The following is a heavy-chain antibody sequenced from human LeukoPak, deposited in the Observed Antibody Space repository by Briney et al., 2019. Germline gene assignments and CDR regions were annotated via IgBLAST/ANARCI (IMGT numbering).Heavy chain of an antibody. CDR3: ARARPHSGYDFDY. J-gene: IGHJ4*02. CDR1: GFTFGSYA. V-gene: IGHV3-48*01. Sequence: GGSLRLSCAASGFTFGSYAMSWVRQAPGKGLEWLSYITDSSSSIFYAESVKGRFTISRDNAKNSLYLQMNSLRAEDTAIYYWARARPHSGYDFDYWGQGTLVPVSS. CDR2: ITDSSSSI. D-gene: IGHD5-12*01.